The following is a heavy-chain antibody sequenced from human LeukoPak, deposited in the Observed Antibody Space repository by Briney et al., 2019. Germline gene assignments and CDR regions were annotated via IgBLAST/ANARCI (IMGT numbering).Heavy chain of an antibody. D-gene: IGHD2-2*01. Sequence: GGSLRLSCAASGFTFSSYAMSWVRQAPGKGLEWVSAISGSGGSTYYADSVKGRFTISRDNSKNTLYLQMNSLRAEDTAVYYCAKDDKYQLLSYYYYYYGMDVWGQGTTVTVSS. CDR2: ISGSGGST. CDR1: GFTFSSYA. CDR3: AKDDKYQLLSYYYYYYGMDV. J-gene: IGHJ6*02. V-gene: IGHV3-23*01.